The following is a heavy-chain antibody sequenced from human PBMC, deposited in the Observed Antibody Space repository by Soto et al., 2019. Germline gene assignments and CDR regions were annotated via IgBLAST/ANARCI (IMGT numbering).Heavy chain of an antibody. D-gene: IGHD5-18*01. V-gene: IGHV1-46*01. CDR2: INPSGAT. CDR3: ARVMSGYIYGCFDY. CDR1: GYTFGTYF. Sequence: QVQLVQSGTEVKKPGASVRVSCKTSGYTFGTYFLHWVRQAPGQGLEWMGFINPSGATTYAQKFRGRVTMTRDTSTTTVHMELSSLRSEDTAVYYCARVMSGYIYGCFDYWGQGTLVTVSS. J-gene: IGHJ4*02.